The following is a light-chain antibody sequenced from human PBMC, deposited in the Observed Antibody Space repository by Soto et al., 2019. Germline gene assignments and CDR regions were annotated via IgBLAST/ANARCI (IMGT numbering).Light chain of an antibody. V-gene: IGKV3-15*01. Sequence: EVVMTQSPATLSVSPGERATLSCRASQSVFSSFLAWYQQKPGQTPRLLIFGASTRATGIPTRFTGSGSETEFTLTIDSLQSEDLAVYYCQQYYNWPAYTFGQGTRLEI. J-gene: IGKJ5*01. CDR3: QQYYNWPAYT. CDR2: GAS. CDR1: QSVFSSF.